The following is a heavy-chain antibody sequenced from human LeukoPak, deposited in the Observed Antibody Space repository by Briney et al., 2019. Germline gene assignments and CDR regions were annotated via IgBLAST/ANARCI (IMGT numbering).Heavy chain of an antibody. J-gene: IGHJ3*02. CDR2: INHSGST. Sequence: SETLSLTCAVYGGSFSGYYWSWIRQPPGKGLEWIGEINHSGSTNYNPSLKSRVTISVDTSTNQFSLKLSSVTAADTAVYYCARGLVGATFLFAFDIWGQGTMVTVSS. V-gene: IGHV4-34*01. CDR1: GGSFSGYY. CDR3: ARGLVGATFLFAFDI. D-gene: IGHD1-26*01.